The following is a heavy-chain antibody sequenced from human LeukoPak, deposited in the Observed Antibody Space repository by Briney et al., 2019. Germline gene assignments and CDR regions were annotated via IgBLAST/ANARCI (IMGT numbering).Heavy chain of an antibody. CDR1: GGSISSSSYY. CDR2: IYYSGST. CDR3: ARFPPLGYRGAFDI. V-gene: IGHV4-61*05. Sequence: SETLSLTCTVSGGSISSSSYYWGWIRQPPGKGLEWIGYIYYSGSTNYNPSLKSRVTISVDTSKNQFSLKLSSVTAADTAVYYCARFPPLGYRGAFDIWGQGTMVTVSS. J-gene: IGHJ3*02. D-gene: IGHD5-18*01.